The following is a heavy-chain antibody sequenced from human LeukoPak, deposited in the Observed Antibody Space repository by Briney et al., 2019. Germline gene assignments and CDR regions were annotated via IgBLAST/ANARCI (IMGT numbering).Heavy chain of an antibody. CDR3: ARDLSAGML. V-gene: IGHV3-21*01. D-gene: IGHD6-19*01. CDR2: ITSSSSHI. Sequence: GGSLRLSCAASGFTFSTYSMNWVRQAPGKGLEWVSSITSSSSHIYCADSVKGRFTISRDNAKNSLYLQMNSLRAEDTAVYYCARDLSAGMLWGQGTLVTVSS. J-gene: IGHJ4*02. CDR1: GFTFSTYS.